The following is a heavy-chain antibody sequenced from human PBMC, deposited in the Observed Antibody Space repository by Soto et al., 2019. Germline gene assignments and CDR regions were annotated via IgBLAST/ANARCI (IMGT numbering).Heavy chain of an antibody. CDR3: ARSGSYSWLPY. CDR2: VSPSGTS. Sequence: GGSLRLSCAASGFTFSSYALSWVRQAPGKGLEWVSSVSPSGTSYYADSVKGRFTISRDNSKDTLYLQMNSLKAEDSALYYCARSGSYSWLPYWGQGTLVTVPS. CDR1: GFTFSSYA. D-gene: IGHD1-26*01. J-gene: IGHJ4*02. V-gene: IGHV3-23*01.